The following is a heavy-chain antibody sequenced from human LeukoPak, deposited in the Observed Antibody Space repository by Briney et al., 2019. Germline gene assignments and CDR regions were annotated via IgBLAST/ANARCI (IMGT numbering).Heavy chain of an antibody. CDR2: ISYDGSNK. CDR1: GFTFSSYG. V-gene: IGHV3-30*18. D-gene: IGHD3-10*01. J-gene: IGHJ4*02. CDR3: AKVQPTTTMVRGGYLDY. Sequence: GGSLRLSCAASGFTFSSYGMHWVRQAPGKGLEWVAVISYDGSNKYYADSVKGRFTISRDNSKNTLYLQMNSLRAEDTAVYYCAKVQPTTTMVRGGYLDYWGQGTLVTVSS.